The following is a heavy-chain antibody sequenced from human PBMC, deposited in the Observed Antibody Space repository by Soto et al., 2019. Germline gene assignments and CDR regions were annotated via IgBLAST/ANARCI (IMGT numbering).Heavy chain of an antibody. J-gene: IGHJ4*02. V-gene: IGHV4-59*08. CDR2: IYYSGST. D-gene: IGHD6-13*01. CDR3: ARLVAAAGEFDY. CDR1: GGSISSYY. Sequence: SETLSLTCTVSGGSISSYYWTWIRQPPGKGLEWIGYIYYSGSTNYNPSLKSRVTISVDTSKNQFSLKLSSVTAADTAVYYCARLVAAAGEFDYRGQGTLVTVS.